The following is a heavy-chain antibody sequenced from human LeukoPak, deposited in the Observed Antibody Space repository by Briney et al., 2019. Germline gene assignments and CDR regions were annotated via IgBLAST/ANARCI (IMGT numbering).Heavy chain of an antibody. J-gene: IGHJ5*02. CDR3: ARQAPPTVTTGGWCDP. D-gene: IGHD4-17*01. CDR1: GYSFTSYW. Sequence: GESLRISCKGSGYSFTSYWISWVRQMPGKGLEWMGRIDPSDTYTNYSPSFQGHVTISADKSISTAYLQWSSLKASDTAMYYCARQAPPTVTTGGWCDPWGQGTLVTVSS. CDR2: IDPSDTYT. V-gene: IGHV5-10-1*01.